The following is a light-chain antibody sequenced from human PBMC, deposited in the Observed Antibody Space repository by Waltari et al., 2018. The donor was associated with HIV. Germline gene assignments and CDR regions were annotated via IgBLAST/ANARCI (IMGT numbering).Light chain of an antibody. CDR3: CSYAGSYTWL. J-gene: IGLJ2*01. V-gene: IGLV2-11*01. Sequence: QSALTQPRSVSGSPGQSVTIPCIGTNSDVRGYNSVSWYRQHPGEAPKLIIYDVTKRPSGVPDRFSGAKSVNTASLTVSGLQADDEAEYYCCSYAGSYTWLFGGGTKLTVL. CDR1: NSDVRGYNS. CDR2: DVT.